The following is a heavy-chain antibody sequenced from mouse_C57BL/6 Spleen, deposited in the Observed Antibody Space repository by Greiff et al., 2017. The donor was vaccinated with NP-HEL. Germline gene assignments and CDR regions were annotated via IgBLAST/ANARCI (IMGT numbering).Heavy chain of an antibody. V-gene: IGHV5-4*01. CDR3: ARVAYFDD. CDR2: ISDGGSYT. J-gene: IGHJ2*01. Sequence: EVQLVESGGGLVKPGGSLKLSCAASGFTFSSYAMSWVRQTPEKRLEWVATISDGGSYTYYPDNVKGRFTISRDKDKNNLYLQMSHLKSEDTAMYYCARVAYFDDRGKGTTLTGSS. D-gene: IGHD1-1*01. CDR1: GFTFSSYA.